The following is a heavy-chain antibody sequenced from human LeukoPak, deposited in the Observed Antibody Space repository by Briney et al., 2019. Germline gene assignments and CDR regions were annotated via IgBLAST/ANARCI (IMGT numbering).Heavy chain of an antibody. CDR3: ARLPGIAVSRSLYYFDY. CDR2: LSAYNGDT. V-gene: IGHV1-18*04. Sequence: ASVKVSCKASGYTFTGYYMHWVRQAPGQGLEWMGWLSAYNGDTNSAQNLQGRVTMTTDTSTNTAYMELRGLRSDDTALYYCARLPGIAVSRSLYYFDYWGQGTLVTVSS. CDR1: GYTFTGYY. D-gene: IGHD6-19*01. J-gene: IGHJ4*02.